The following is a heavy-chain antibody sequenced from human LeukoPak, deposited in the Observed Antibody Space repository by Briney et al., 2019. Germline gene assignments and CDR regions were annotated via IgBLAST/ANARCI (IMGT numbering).Heavy chain of an antibody. CDR1: GFTFSSYA. J-gene: IGHJ5*02. V-gene: IGHV3-23*01. CDR3: AKNGEVLSWFGP. D-gene: IGHD3-10*01. CDR2: ISASGDRT. Sequence: GGSLRLSCAASGFTFSSYAMSWVRQAPGRGLEWVSAISASGDRTYYADSVKGLFTISRDNSKNTLYLQMNSLRAEDTAVYSCAKNGEVLSWFGPWGQGTLVTVSS.